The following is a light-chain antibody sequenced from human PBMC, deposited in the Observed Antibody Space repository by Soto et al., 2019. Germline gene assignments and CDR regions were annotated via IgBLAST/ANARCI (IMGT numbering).Light chain of an antibody. CDR2: QDT. V-gene: IGLV3-1*01. Sequence: SYERTQPPSVSVSPGQTASGTCSGDKLGDKYACWYQQKSGQSPVLVIYQDTKRPSGIPERFSGSNSGNTATLTISGTQAMDEADYYCQAWDSSTVVFGGATKLTVL. J-gene: IGLJ2*01. CDR1: KLGDKY. CDR3: QAWDSSTVV.